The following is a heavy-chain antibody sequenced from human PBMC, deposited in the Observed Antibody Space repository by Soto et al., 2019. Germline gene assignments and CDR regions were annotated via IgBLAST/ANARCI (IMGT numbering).Heavy chain of an antibody. J-gene: IGHJ4*02. Sequence: QVQVVESGGGLVKPGGSLRLSCAASGFTFSDYYMSWIRQVPGKGLEWVSYISGSGDNIYYADLVKGRFTISRDNAKNSLYLQLTRLTAEATAVSYCARDGDYYGSGSYYETVFWGQGAVVTVSS. CDR3: ARDGDYYGSGSYYETVF. D-gene: IGHD3-10*01. CDR2: ISGSGDNI. V-gene: IGHV3-11*01. CDR1: GFTFSDYY.